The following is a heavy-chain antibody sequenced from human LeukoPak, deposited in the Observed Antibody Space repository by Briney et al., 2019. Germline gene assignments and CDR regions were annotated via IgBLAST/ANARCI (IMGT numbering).Heavy chain of an antibody. CDR2: IYTSGST. V-gene: IGHV4-4*07. CDR3: ARDGIVVVPATTVYYHMDV. CDR1: GGSISSYY. Sequence: SETLSLTCTVSGGSISSYYWSWIRQPAGKGLEWIGRIYTSGSTNYNPSLKSRVTMSVDTSKNQFSLKLSSVTAADTAVYYCARDGIVVVPATTVYYHMDVWGKGTTVTVSS. J-gene: IGHJ6*03. D-gene: IGHD2-2*01.